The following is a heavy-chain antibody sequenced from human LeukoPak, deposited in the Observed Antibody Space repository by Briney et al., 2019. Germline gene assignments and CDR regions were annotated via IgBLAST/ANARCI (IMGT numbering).Heavy chain of an antibody. CDR2: INAGNENT. D-gene: IGHD3-16*01. Sequence: ASVKVSCKASGYTYSRYGMHWVRQAPGQRLEWMGWINAGNENTKYSQKFQGRVSITRDTSASTAYMELSSLTSEDTAVYYCARDLYGDYFDYWGQGTLVTVSS. CDR1: GYTYSRYG. CDR3: ARDLYGDYFDY. J-gene: IGHJ4*02. V-gene: IGHV1-3*01.